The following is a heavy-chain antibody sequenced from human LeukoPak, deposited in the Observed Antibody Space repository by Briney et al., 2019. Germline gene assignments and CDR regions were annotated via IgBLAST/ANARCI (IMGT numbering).Heavy chain of an antibody. V-gene: IGHV3-30*04. D-gene: IGHD6-13*01. Sequence: GRSLRLSCTASGFTFSSYAMHWVRQAPGKGLEGVAVISYDGSNKYYADSVRGRFTISRDNSKNTLYLQMNSLRAEDTAVYYCASPRLAAAGYDRPPDYWGQGTLVTVSS. CDR2: ISYDGSNK. CDR3: ASPRLAAAGYDRPPDY. J-gene: IGHJ4*02. CDR1: GFTFSSYA.